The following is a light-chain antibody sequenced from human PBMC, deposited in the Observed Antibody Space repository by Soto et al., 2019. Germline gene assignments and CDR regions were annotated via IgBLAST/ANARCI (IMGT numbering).Light chain of an antibody. V-gene: IGLV2-14*01. CDR2: EVS. CDR3: CVYTSSCTLYV. Sequence: QSVLTQPASVSGSPGQSITISCTGTSSDVGGYNYVSWYQQHPGKAPKRMMYEVSNRPSGGSTRFAASKAGNTASLTIYGLQPEDDDDYYCCVYTSSCTLYVFGTGTKVTVL. CDR1: SSDVGGYNY. J-gene: IGLJ1*01.